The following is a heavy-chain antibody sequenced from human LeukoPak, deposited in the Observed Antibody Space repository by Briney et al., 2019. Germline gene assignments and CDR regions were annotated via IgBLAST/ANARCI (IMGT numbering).Heavy chain of an antibody. CDR2: MNPNSGNT. V-gene: IGHV1-8*02. CDR3: ARGTDSSGCADY. CDR1: GYIFTSYD. D-gene: IGHD6-19*01. Sequence: ASVKVSCKASGYIFTSYDINWVRQATGQGLEWMGWMNPNSGNTGYAQKFQGRVTMTRNTSISTAYMELSSLRSEDTAVYYCARGTDSSGCADYWGQGTLVTVSS. J-gene: IGHJ4*02.